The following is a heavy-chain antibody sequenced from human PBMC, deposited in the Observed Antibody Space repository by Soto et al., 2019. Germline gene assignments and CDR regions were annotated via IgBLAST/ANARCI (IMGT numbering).Heavy chain of an antibody. Sequence: DTLALTWPCTGCSISSCYWSWIRQPAGKGLEWIGRIYSSGSTKYNPSLKSRVTISVDTSKNQFSLILTSVTAADTAVYYCARETVVRGVTHFDYWGQGTLVTVSS. CDR1: GCSISSCY. J-gene: IGHJ4*02. D-gene: IGHD3-10*01. CDR2: IYSSGST. CDR3: ARETVVRGVTHFDY. V-gene: IGHV4-4*07.